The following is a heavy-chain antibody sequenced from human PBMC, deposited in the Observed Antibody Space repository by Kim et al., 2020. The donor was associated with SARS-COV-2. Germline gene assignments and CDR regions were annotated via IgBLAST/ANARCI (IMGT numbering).Heavy chain of an antibody. CDR2: IYYSGST. D-gene: IGHD6-19*01. CDR3: ARHGIVAGTEGGEYFDY. V-gene: IGHV4-39*01. Sequence: SETLSLTCTVSGGSISSSSYYWGWIRQHPGKGLEWIGSIYYSGSTYYNPSLKSRVTISVDTSKNQFSLKLSSVTAADTAVYYCARHGIVAGTEGGEYFDYWGQGTLVTVSS. CDR1: GGSISSSSYY. J-gene: IGHJ4*02.